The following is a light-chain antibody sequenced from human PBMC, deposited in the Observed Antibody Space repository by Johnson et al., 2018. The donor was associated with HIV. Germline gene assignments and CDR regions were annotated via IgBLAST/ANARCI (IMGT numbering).Light chain of an antibody. CDR1: SYNIGNNL. Sequence: QSVLTQPPSVSAAPGQKVTISCSGSSYNIGNNLVSWYQQLPGTAPKLLIYENNKRPSGIPDRFSGSKSGTSVTLAITGLQTGDEADYYCGTWDTSLSVYVFWTGTKVTGL. V-gene: IGLV1-51*02. CDR3: GTWDTSLSVYV. CDR2: ENN. J-gene: IGLJ1*01.